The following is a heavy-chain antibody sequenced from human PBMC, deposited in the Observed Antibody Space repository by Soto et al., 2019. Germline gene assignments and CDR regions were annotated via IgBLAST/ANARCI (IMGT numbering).Heavy chain of an antibody. D-gene: IGHD1-26*01. V-gene: IGHV3-9*01. J-gene: IGHJ6*01. Sequence: PGGSLRLSCAASGFTFDDYAMHWVRQAPGKGLEWVSGISWNSGSIGYADSVKGRFTISRDNAKNSLYLQMNSLRAEDTALYYCAKGMWGSYRDYGMDVWGQGTTVTVS. CDR3: AKGMWGSYRDYGMDV. CDR1: GFTFDDYA. CDR2: ISWNSGSI.